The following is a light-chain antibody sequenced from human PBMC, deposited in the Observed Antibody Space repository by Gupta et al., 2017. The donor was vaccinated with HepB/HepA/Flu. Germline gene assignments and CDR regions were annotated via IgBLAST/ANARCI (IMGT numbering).Light chain of an antibody. CDR1: NIGSKS. V-gene: IGLV3-21*04. CDR3: QVWDSISDHVV. Sequence: SYVLTQPPSVSVAPGTTARITRGGNNIGSKSVHWYQQKPGQAPVLGIYYDSDRPSGIPERFSCSNSANTATLTSSRVEAGDEADYYCQVWDSISDHVVFGGGTKLTVL. J-gene: IGLJ2*01. CDR2: YDS.